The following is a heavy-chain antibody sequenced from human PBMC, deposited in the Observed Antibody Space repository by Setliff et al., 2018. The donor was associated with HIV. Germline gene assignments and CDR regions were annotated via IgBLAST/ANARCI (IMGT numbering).Heavy chain of an antibody. CDR2: IYQNGNT. V-gene: IGHV4-38-2*02. J-gene: IGHJ4*02. D-gene: IGHD2-21*02. Sequence: SETLSLTCSVSGYFISNGYYWGWIRQPPGKGLEWVGTIYQNGNTYYSPSLKTRLTITKHNSQNQVVLIMTDVATVDTATYFCSYIYRYGDTYRDYWGPG. CDR1: GYFISNGYY. CDR3: SYIYRYGDTYRDY.